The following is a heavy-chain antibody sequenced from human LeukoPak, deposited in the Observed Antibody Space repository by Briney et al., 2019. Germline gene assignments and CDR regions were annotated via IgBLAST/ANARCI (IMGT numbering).Heavy chain of an antibody. Sequence: GGSLRLSCAASGFTFSSYGMHWVRQAPGKGLEWVAVISYDGSNKYYADSVKGRFTISRDNSKNTLYLQMNSLRAEDTAVYYCAKDRESVGATPSYFDYWGQGTLVTVSS. D-gene: IGHD1-26*01. CDR3: AKDRESVGATPSYFDY. J-gene: IGHJ4*02. CDR1: GFTFSSYG. CDR2: ISYDGSNK. V-gene: IGHV3-30*18.